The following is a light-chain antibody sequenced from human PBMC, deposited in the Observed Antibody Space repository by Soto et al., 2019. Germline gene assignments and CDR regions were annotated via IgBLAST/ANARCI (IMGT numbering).Light chain of an antibody. CDR1: RSDIGSNY. V-gene: IGLV1-47*01. CDR2: RND. Sequence: QSVLTQPPSASGTPGQRVTISCSGSRSDIGSNYVYWYQHLPGMAPKLLIYRNDQRPSGVPDRISGSKSGTSASLAIIGLRSEYEAEYYCASWDDSLSVPIFGGGTKLTV. J-gene: IGLJ2*01. CDR3: ASWDDSLSVPI.